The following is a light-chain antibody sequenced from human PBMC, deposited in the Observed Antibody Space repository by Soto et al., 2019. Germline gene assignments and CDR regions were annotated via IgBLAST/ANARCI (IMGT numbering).Light chain of an antibody. CDR2: SSN. J-gene: IGLJ1*01. CDR1: SSNIGSNS. CDR3: SAWDDSLRGPV. Sequence: QSVLTHTPSPSGTPGQTLTISCSGSSSNIGSNSVYWYQQLPGTAPKLLIHSSNQRPSGVPDRFSGSKSGTSASLAVSGLRSEDEADYYCSAWDDSLRGPVFGTGAKVTGL. V-gene: IGLV1-47*02.